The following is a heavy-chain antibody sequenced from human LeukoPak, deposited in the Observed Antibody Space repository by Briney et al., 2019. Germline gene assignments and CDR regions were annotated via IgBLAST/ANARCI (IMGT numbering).Heavy chain of an antibody. CDR1: GFTVSSNY. CDR3: ARYYDSSGYPQGAFDI. D-gene: IGHD3-22*01. V-gene: IGHV3-53*05. CDR2: FYRGIST. J-gene: IGHJ3*02. Sequence: GGSLRLSCAASGFTVSSNYMSWVRQAPGQGLEWVSSFYRGISTYYADSVKGRFTTSRDHSKNTVYLQMDSLRPEDTAVYYCARYYDSSGYPQGAFDIWGQGTMVTVS.